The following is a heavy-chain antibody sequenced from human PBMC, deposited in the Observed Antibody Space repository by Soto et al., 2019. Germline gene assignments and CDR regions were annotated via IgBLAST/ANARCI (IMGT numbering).Heavy chain of an antibody. D-gene: IGHD6-6*01. Sequence: GGSLRLSCAASGFTLSSYWMSWVRQAPGKGLEWVANIKQDGSEKYYVDSVKGRFTISRDNAKNSLYLQMNSLRAEDTAVYYCAKFRIAARYNWFDPWGQGTLVTGLL. CDR1: GFTLSSYW. CDR3: AKFRIAARYNWFDP. J-gene: IGHJ5*02. V-gene: IGHV3-7*03. CDR2: IKQDGSEK.